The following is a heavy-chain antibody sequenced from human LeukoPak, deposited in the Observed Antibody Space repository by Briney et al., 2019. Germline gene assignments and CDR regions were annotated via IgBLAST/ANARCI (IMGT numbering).Heavy chain of an antibody. CDR3: ARVRCSGGSCYYFDY. Sequence: APVKVSCKASGYTFTRYGITWVRQAPGQGPEWMGWISAYNGNTKYAQKLQGRVTMTTDTSTSTAYMELRSLRSDDTAVYYCARVRCSGGSCYYFDYWGQGTLVTVSS. D-gene: IGHD2-15*01. CDR2: ISAYNGNT. CDR1: GYTFTRYG. J-gene: IGHJ4*02. V-gene: IGHV1-18*01.